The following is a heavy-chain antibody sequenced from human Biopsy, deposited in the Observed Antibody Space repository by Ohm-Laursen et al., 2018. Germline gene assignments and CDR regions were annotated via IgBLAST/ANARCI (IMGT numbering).Heavy chain of an antibody. J-gene: IGHJ6*02. V-gene: IGHV3-74*01. CDR1: GFTFSNYY. CDR2: IKRDGTTT. D-gene: IGHD4-23*01. Sequence: GSLRLSCAASGFTFSNYYMHWVRQAPGKGLLWVSRIKRDGTTTDYAESVKGRFTISRDNAKNTLYLQMNSLRADDTAVYYCARDTRWSPYHMDVWGQGTTVTVSS. CDR3: ARDTRWSPYHMDV.